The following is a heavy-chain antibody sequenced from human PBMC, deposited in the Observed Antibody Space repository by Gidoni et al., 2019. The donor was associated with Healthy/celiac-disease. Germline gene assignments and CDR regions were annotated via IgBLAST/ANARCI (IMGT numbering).Heavy chain of an antibody. J-gene: IGHJ5*02. D-gene: IGHD6-19*01. CDR3: AHSVQQWLVTANWFDP. CDR1: GFSLSTSGVG. CDR2: IYWDDDK. Sequence: QITLKESGPTLVNPTQTLTLTCTFSGFSLSTSGVGVGWIRQPPGKALEWLALIYWDDDKRYSPSLKSRLTITKDTSKNQVVLTMTNMDPVDTATYYCAHSVQQWLVTANWFDPWGQGTLVTVSS. V-gene: IGHV2-5*02.